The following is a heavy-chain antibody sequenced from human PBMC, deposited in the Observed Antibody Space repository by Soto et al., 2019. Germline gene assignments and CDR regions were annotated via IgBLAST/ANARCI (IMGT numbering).Heavy chain of an antibody. CDR1: GFTFSSYA. V-gene: IGHV3-23*01. D-gene: IGHD6-13*01. CDR3: AKSGYDRYSSSWYKGFNWFDP. Sequence: GGSLGLSCAAYGFTFSSYAMSWVRQAPGKGLEWVSAISGSGGSTYYADSVKGRFTISRDNSKNTLYLQMNSLRAEDTAVYYCAKSGYDRYSSSWYKGFNWFDPWGQGTLVTVSS. J-gene: IGHJ5*02. CDR2: ISGSGGST.